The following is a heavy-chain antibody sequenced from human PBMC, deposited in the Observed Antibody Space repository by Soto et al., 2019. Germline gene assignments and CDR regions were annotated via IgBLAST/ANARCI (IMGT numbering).Heavy chain of an antibody. Sequence: QITLKESGPTLVKPTETLTLTCTFSGFSLSTSGVGVGWIRQPPGKALEWLALIYWDADKRYSPSLKSRLTITKDTSKNQVVLTMTNMDPVDTATSYCAHSWGPGNMCPWGQGTLATGSS. V-gene: IGHV2-5*02. J-gene: IGHJ5*02. CDR1: GFSLSTSGVG. CDR3: AHSWGPGNMCP. D-gene: IGHD3-16*01. CDR2: IYWDADK.